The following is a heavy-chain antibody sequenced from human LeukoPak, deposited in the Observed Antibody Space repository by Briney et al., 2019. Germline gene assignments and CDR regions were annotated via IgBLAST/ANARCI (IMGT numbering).Heavy chain of an antibody. CDR1: GFTFSDHY. J-gene: IGHJ4*02. D-gene: IGHD2/OR15-2a*01. Sequence: GGSLRLSCAASGFTFSDHYMDWVRQAPGKGLEWVGRIRKKVNSYTTEYAATVKGRLAISRDDSKNSLYLQMNSLKTEDTAVYYCARGYCRSTTSCYFDYWGQGTLVTVSS. V-gene: IGHV3-72*01. CDR2: IRKKVNSYTT. CDR3: ARGYCRSTTSCYFDY.